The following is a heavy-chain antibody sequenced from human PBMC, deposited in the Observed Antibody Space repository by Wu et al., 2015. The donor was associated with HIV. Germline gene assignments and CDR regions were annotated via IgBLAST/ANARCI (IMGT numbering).Heavy chain of an antibody. Sequence: QVQLVQSGAEVKKPGSSVKVSCKASGGTFSSYAISWVRQAPGQGLEWMGGIIPIFGTANYAQKFQGRVTITADESTSTAYMELSSLRSEDTAVYYCARATRPPYCSSTSCYTAIFDYWGQGTLVTVSS. CDR1: GGTFSSYA. CDR3: ARATRPPYCSSTSCYTAIFDY. D-gene: IGHD2-2*02. J-gene: IGHJ4*02. CDR2: IIPIFGTA. V-gene: IGHV1-69*01.